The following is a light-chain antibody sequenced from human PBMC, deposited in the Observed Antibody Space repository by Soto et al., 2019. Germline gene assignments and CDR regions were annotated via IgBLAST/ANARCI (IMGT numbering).Light chain of an antibody. V-gene: IGKV2-28*01. Sequence: DIVLTQSPLSLPVTPGEPASISCRSSQSLLHSNGYNYLSWYLQKPGQSPQLLIYLGSNRASGGPDRFSGSESGTAFTLKISRVEAEDVGTYYCMQALQTPPYSFGQGSKLEIK. CDR1: QSLLHSNGYNY. J-gene: IGKJ2*01. CDR2: LGS. CDR3: MQALQTPPYS.